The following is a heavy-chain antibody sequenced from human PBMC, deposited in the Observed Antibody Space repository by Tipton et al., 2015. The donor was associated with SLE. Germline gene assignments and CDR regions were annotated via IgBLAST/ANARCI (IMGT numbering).Heavy chain of an antibody. V-gene: IGHV4-39*07. CDR1: GGSISSYS. D-gene: IGHD6-6*01. CDR3: ARGRGSSSSGHY. Sequence: TLSLTCTVSGGSISSYSWGWIRQPPGKGLEWIGSINYSGTTSYNPSLKSRVTISVDTSKNQVSLKLSSVTAADTAVYYCARGRGSSSSGHYWGQGTLVTVSS. CDR2: INYSGTT. J-gene: IGHJ4*02.